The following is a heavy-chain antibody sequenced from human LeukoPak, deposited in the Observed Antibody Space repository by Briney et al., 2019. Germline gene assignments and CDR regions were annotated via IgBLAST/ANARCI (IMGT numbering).Heavy chain of an antibody. CDR1: GFTFSSYA. V-gene: IGHV3-30-3*01. CDR3: ARDYSGSGNYLALFDY. J-gene: IGHJ4*02. D-gene: IGHD3-10*01. Sequence: PGGSLRLSCAASGFTFSSYAMSWVRQAPGKGLEWVAVISYDGSNYYYADSVKGRFTISRDNSKNTMYLQMNSLRAEDTALYYCARDYSGSGNYLALFDYWGQGTLVTVSS. CDR2: ISYDGSNY.